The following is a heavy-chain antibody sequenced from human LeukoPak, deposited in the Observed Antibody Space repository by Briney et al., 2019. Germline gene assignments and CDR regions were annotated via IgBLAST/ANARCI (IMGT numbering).Heavy chain of an antibody. CDR3: ARDNYDILTGYSQNWFDP. D-gene: IGHD3-9*01. Sequence: GESLKISCKGSGYSFTSYWIGWVRQMPGKGLEWMGIIYPGDSDTRYSPSFQGQVTISADKSISTAYLQWSSLKASDTAMYYCARDNYDILTGYSQNWFDPWGQGTLVTVSS. J-gene: IGHJ5*02. CDR2: IYPGDSDT. V-gene: IGHV5-51*01. CDR1: GYSFTSYW.